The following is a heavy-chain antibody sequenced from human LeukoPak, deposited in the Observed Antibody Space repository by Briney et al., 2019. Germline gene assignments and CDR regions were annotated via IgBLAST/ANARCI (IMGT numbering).Heavy chain of an antibody. D-gene: IGHD2-15*01. V-gene: IGHV3-21*01. CDR1: GFTFSSYS. Sequence: GGSLRLSCAASGFTFSSYSMNWVRQAPGKGLEWVSSISSSSSYIHYADSVKGRFTISRDNAKNSLYLQMNSLRAEDTAVYYCASDRYCSGGSCYPDAFDIWGQGTMVTVSS. CDR2: ISSSSSYI. CDR3: ASDRYCSGGSCYPDAFDI. J-gene: IGHJ3*02.